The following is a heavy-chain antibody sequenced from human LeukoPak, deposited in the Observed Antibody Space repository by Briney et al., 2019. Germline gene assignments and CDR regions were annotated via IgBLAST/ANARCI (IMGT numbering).Heavy chain of an antibody. J-gene: IGHJ5*02. V-gene: IGHV4-39*07. CDR1: GGSISSSSYY. D-gene: IGHD6-19*01. CDR3: ASIDSSGS. CDR2: IYHSGST. Sequence: SETLSLTCTVSGGSISSSSYYWGWIRQPPGKGLEWIGSIYHSGSTYYNPSLKSRVTISVDTSKNQFSLKLSSVTAADTAVYYCASIDSSGSWGQGTLVTVSS.